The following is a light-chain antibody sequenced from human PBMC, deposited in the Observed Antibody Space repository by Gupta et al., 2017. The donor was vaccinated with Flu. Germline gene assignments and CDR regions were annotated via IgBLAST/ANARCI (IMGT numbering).Light chain of an antibody. CDR3: QSADSTSTYYV. Sequence: SYESTPPPSVSVSPGQTARINCSGDALPNQYVYWFQQRPGQAPALLIYKDTERPSGIPERFSASGSGTTVTLTISGVQAEDEADYYCQSADSTSTYYVFGAGTKVTVL. J-gene: IGLJ1*01. V-gene: IGLV3-25*03. CDR2: KDT. CDR1: ALPNQY.